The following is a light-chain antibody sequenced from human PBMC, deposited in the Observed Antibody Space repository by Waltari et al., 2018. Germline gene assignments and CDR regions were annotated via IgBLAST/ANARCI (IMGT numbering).Light chain of an antibody. CDR1: QSINTY. CDR2: AAS. V-gene: IGKV1-39*01. Sequence: DIQMNQSPSSLSASVGDRVTITCRASQSINTYLNWYQQKLVKAPKLLIYAASNLQNGVPSRFSGSGSETDFTLTISSLQPEDFATYYCQQTYSSPSSFGQGTKLEIK. J-gene: IGKJ2*03. CDR3: QQTYSSPSS.